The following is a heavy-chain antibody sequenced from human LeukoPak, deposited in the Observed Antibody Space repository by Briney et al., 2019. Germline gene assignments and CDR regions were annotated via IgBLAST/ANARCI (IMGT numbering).Heavy chain of an antibody. CDR3: VREARGYHYTYFDY. CDR2: VSAGHHA. CDR1: GFTLGGHD. Sequence: GGSLRLSCTASGFTLGGHDMHWVRQTAGDGLEWVAAVSAGHHAFYAGSVKGRFTVSREDAKNSLYLQMNSLRAGDTAVYYCVREARGYHYTYFDYWGQGSLVTVSS. V-gene: IGHV3-13*01. J-gene: IGHJ4*02. D-gene: IGHD5-18*01.